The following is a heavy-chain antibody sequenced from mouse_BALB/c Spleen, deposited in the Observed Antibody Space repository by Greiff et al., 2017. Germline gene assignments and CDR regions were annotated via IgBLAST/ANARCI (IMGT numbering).Heavy chain of an antibody. CDR3: AREGYYRSYYFDY. D-gene: IGHD2-14*01. V-gene: IGHV1-4*01. Sequence: VQVVESGAELARPGASVKMSCKASGYTFTSYTMHWVKQRPGQGLEWIGYINPSSGYTNYNQKFKDKATLTADKSSSTAYMQLSSLTSEDSAVYYCAREGYYRSYYFDYWGQGTTLTVSS. CDR2: INPSSGYT. CDR1: GYTFTSYT. J-gene: IGHJ2*01.